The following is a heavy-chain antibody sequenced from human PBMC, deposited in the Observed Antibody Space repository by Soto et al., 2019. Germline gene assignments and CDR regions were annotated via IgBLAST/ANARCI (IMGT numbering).Heavy chain of an antibody. CDR1: GFTFSSFS. Sequence: EVQLMESGGGLVQPGGSLRLSCAASGFTFSSFSMHWVRQAPGKGLEWVSYISSSSSTIYYADSVRGRFTISRDNAKNSLSLQMNSLRDEDTAVFYCARDAPRCSGGTCLDYWGQGTLVTVSS. CDR3: ARDAPRCSGGTCLDY. CDR2: ISSSSSTI. J-gene: IGHJ4*02. D-gene: IGHD2-15*01. V-gene: IGHV3-48*02.